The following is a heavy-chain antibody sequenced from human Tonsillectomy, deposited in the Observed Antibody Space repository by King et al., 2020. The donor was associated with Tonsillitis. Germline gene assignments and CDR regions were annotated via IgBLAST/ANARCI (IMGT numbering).Heavy chain of an antibody. CDR3: AIRDGALEYYYYGMDV. Sequence: VQLVESGGGVVQPGRSLRVSCAGSGFTFSSYAMHWVRQAPGKGLEWVAFISYDGSNKYYADSVRGRFTISRDNSKTTLYMQMNSLRAEDTAVYYCAIRDGALEYYYYGMDVWGQGTMVTVSS. CDR1: GFTFSSYA. CDR2: ISYDGSNK. D-gene: IGHD4-17*01. V-gene: IGHV3-30-3*01. J-gene: IGHJ6*02.